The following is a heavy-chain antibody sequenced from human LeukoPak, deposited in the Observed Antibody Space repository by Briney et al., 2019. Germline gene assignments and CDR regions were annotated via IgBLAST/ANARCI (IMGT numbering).Heavy chain of an antibody. CDR1: GYSISSGYY. J-gene: IGHJ6*04. Sequence: SETLSLTCTVSGYSISSGYYWGWIRQPPGKGLEWIGSIYHSGSTYYNPSLKSRVTISVDTSKNQFSLKLSSVTAADTAVYYCARDVTIFGVAPSVHRMDVWGKGTTVTVSS. D-gene: IGHD3-3*01. CDR2: IYHSGST. CDR3: ARDVTIFGVAPSVHRMDV. V-gene: IGHV4-38-2*02.